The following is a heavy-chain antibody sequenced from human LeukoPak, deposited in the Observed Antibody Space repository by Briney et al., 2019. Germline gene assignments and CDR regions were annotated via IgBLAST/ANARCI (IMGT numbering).Heavy chain of an antibody. CDR2: IYYSGST. CDR1: GGSVSSGGYY. V-gene: IGHV4-31*03. J-gene: IGHJ6*03. Sequence: SQTLSLTCTVSGGSVSSGGYYWSWIRQHPGKGLEWIGYIYYSGSTYYNPSLKSRVTISVDTSKNQFSLKLSSVTAADTAVYYCAREFLEWLSLRGPTDYYYMDVWGKGTTVTVSS. D-gene: IGHD3-3*01. CDR3: AREFLEWLSLRGPTDYYYMDV.